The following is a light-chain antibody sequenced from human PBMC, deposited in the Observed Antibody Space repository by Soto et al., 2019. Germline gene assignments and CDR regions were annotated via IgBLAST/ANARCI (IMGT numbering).Light chain of an antibody. CDR2: AAS. Sequence: IQMTQSPSSLSASVGDRVTITCRASQSINTYLNWYQQIPGKSPKLLIYAASSLHSGVPSRFSGSGSGTDFTLTINSLQPEDFATYYCQQSYSTLLITFGQGTRLEIK. CDR1: QSINTY. CDR3: QQSYSTLLIT. V-gene: IGKV1-39*01. J-gene: IGKJ5*01.